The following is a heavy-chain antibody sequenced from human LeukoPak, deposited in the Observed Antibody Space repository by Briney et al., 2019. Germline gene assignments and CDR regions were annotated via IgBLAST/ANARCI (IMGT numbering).Heavy chain of an antibody. CDR2: IIPIFGTA. D-gene: IGHD6-13*01. CDR1: GGTFSSYA. Sequence: ASVKVSCKASGGTFSSYAISWVRQAPGQGLEWMGGIIPIFGTANYAQKFQGRVTITADESTSTAYMELSSLRSEDTAVYYCAWSSSSWYYSPNWFDPWGQGTLVTVSS. V-gene: IGHV1-69*13. J-gene: IGHJ5*02. CDR3: AWSSSSWYYSPNWFDP.